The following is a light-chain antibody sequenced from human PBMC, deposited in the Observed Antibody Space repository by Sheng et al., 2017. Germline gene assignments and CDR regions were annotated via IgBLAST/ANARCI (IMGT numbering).Light chain of an antibody. J-gene: IGKJ1*01. Sequence: EIVLTQSPGTLSLSPGERATLSCRASQTVSSFYLAWYQQKPGQTPRLLIYGASSRPTGIPDRFSGSGSGTDFTLTISRLEPEDFAVYYCQQYGTPPWTFGQGTKVEIK. CDR1: QTVSSFY. CDR3: QQYGTPPWT. CDR2: GAS. V-gene: IGKV3-20*01.